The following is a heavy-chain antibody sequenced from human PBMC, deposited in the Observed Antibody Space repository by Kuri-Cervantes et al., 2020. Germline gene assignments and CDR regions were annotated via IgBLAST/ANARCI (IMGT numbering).Heavy chain of an antibody. J-gene: IGHJ5*02. Sequence: ESLKISCAVYGGSFSGYHCTWVRQPPGQGLEWIGEINHSGSTSYNPSLKSRVIISVDTSKNQFSLKLSSVTAADTAVYYCARDDWKFNWFDPWGQGTLVTVSS. D-gene: IGHD1-1*01. V-gene: IGHV4-34*01. CDR3: ARDDWKFNWFDP. CDR2: INHSGST. CDR1: GGSFSGYH.